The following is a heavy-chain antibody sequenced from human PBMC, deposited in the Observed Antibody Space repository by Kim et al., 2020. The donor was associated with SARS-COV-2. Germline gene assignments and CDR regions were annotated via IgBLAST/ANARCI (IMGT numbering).Heavy chain of an antibody. Sequence: GGSLRLSCAASGFTFSSYAMNWVRQAPGRGLEWVSAIIGSGGRTYYADSVKGRFTISRDNSKNTLYLQMNSLRAEDTAVYYCAKGDSSGHWLVSEKAPYYFDYWGQGALVTVSS. V-gene: IGHV3-23*01. CDR1: GFTFSSYA. CDR3: AKGDSSGHWLVSEKAPYYFDY. D-gene: IGHD6-19*01. CDR2: IIGSGGRT. J-gene: IGHJ4*02.